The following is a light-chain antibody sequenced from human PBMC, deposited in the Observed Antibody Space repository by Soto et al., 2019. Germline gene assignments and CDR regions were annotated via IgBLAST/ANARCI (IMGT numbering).Light chain of an antibody. CDR1: QSLSGW. V-gene: IGKV1-5*03. CDR3: LQYYNLHT. J-gene: IGKJ2*01. CDR2: KTS. Sequence: GDRVTITCRASQSLSGWLAWYQQKPGQAPKLLIYKTSNLQSGVPSRFSGSGSGTEFTLTISSLQPEDFAIYYCLQYYNLHTFGQGTKLEIK.